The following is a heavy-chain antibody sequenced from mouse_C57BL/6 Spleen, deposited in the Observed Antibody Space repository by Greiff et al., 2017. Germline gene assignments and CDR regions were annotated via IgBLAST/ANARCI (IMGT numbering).Heavy chain of an antibody. Sequence: VQLKESGGDLVKPGGSLKLSCAASGFTFSSYGMSWVRQTPDKRLEWVATISSGGSYTYYPDSVKGRFTISRDNAKNTLYLQMSSLKSEDTAMYYCARRYGSNYVDYWGQGTTLTVSS. J-gene: IGHJ2*01. V-gene: IGHV5-6*01. CDR1: GFTFSSYG. D-gene: IGHD1-1*01. CDR2: ISSGGSYT. CDR3: ARRYGSNYVDY.